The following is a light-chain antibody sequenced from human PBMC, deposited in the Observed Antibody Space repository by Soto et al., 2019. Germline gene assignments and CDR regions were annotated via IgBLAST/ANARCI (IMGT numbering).Light chain of an antibody. Sequence: QSALTQPASVSGSPGQSITISCTGTSSDVGGYNFFSWYQQHPGKVPKLMIFDVNRRPSGDSDRVSGSKSGNTASLTISGLQAEDAGYYYCCSYTSSSPHVFGSGTKLAAL. J-gene: IGLJ1*01. CDR2: DVN. CDR1: SSDVGGYNF. CDR3: CSYTSSSPHV. V-gene: IGLV2-14*03.